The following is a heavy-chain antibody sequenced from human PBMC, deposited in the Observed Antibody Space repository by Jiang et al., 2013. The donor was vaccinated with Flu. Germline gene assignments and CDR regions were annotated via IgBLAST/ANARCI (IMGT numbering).Heavy chain of an antibody. V-gene: IGHV3-21*04. CDR2: ISSSSSYI. CDR3: AKVPYSSSSGYYFDY. J-gene: IGHJ4*02. Sequence: LEWVSSISSSSSYIYYADSVKGRFTISRDNSKNTLYLQMNSLRAEDTAVYYCAKVPYSSSSGYYFDYWGQGTLVTVSS. D-gene: IGHD6-6*01.